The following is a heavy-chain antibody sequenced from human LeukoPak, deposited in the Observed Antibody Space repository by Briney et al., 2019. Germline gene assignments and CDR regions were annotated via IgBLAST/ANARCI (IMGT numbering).Heavy chain of an antibody. Sequence: SETLSPTCTVSGGSISSSNYYWGWIRQPPGKGLEWIGSLYYSGSTYYNPSLESRVAISVDTSKNQFSLKLRSVTAADTAVYYCARPRSRVSWFDPWGQGTLVTVSS. CDR1: GGSISSSNYY. CDR2: LYYSGST. J-gene: IGHJ5*02. V-gene: IGHV4-39*01. D-gene: IGHD2-8*01. CDR3: ARPRSRVSWFDP.